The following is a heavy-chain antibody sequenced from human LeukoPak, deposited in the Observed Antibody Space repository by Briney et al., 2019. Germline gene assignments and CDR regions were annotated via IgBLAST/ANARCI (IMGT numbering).Heavy chain of an antibody. Sequence: ASVKVSCKASGYTFTGYYMHWVRQAPGQGLEWMGWINPNSGGTNYAQKFQGRVTMTRDTSISTAYMELSRLRSDDTAVYYCARGPRYCSGGSCYSAHYYYYMDVWGKGTTVTVSS. D-gene: IGHD2-15*01. CDR3: ARGPRYCSGGSCYSAHYYYYMDV. J-gene: IGHJ6*03. CDR2: INPNSGGT. V-gene: IGHV1-2*02. CDR1: GYTFTGYY.